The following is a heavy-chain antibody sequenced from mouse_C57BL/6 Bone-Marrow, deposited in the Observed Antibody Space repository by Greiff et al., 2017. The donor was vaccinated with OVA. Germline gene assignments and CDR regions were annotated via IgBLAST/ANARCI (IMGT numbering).Heavy chain of an antibody. CDR1: GYTFTSYW. D-gene: IGHD1-1*01. J-gene: IGHJ1*03. CDR3: ASGTTVVAGDWYFDV. CDR2: IYPSDSET. V-gene: IGHV1-61*01. Sequence: QVQLQQPGAELVRPGSSVKLSCKASGYTFTSYWMDWVKQRPGQGLEWIGNIYPSDSETHYNQKFKDKATLTVDKSSSTAYMQLSSLTSEDSAVYYCASGTTVVAGDWYFDVWGTGTTVTVSS.